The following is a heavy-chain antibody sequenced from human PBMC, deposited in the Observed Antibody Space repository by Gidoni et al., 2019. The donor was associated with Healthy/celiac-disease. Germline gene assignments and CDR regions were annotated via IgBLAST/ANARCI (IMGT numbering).Heavy chain of an antibody. D-gene: IGHD3-9*01. CDR1: GFTFSNAW. CDR3: TTAGGGRYFDWLLWGSPASY. J-gene: IGHJ4*02. CDR2: IKSKTDGGTT. V-gene: IGHV3-15*01. Sequence: EVQLVESGGGLVKPGGSLRLSCAASGFTFSNAWMSWVRQAPGKGLEWVGRIKSKTDGGTTDYAAPVKGRFTISRDDSKNTLYLQMNSLKTEDTAVYYCTTAGGGRYFDWLLWGSPASYWGQGTLVTVSS.